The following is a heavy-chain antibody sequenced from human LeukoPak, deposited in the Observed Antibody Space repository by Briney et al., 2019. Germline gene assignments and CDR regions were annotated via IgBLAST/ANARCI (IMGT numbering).Heavy chain of an antibody. CDR1: GFTFSSYS. Sequence: SGGSLRLSCAASGFTFSSYSMNWVRQAPGKGLEWVSSISSSSSYIYYADSVKGRFTISRDNAKNSAYLQMNSLRAEDTAVYYCARVERVDYSPDYWGQGTLVTVSS. D-gene: IGHD2-15*01. V-gene: IGHV3-21*01. CDR2: ISSSSSYI. CDR3: ARVERVDYSPDY. J-gene: IGHJ4*02.